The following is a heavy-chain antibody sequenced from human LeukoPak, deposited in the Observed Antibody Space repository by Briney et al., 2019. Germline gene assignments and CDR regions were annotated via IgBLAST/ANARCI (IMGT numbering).Heavy chain of an antibody. J-gene: IGHJ4*02. D-gene: IGHD1-26*01. Sequence: GGSLRLSCAASGFTFSSYDMHWVRQATEKGLEWVSAIGTAGDTYYPGSVKGRFTISRENAKNSLYLQMNGLRARDTAVYYCARAFTVVGATGFDYWGQGTLVTVSS. V-gene: IGHV3-13*01. CDR2: IGTAGDT. CDR3: ARAFTVVGATGFDY. CDR1: GFTFSSYD.